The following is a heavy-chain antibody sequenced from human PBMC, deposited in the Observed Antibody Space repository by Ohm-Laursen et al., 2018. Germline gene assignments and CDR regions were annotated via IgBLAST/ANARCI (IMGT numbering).Heavy chain of an antibody. CDR1: GFTFDDYA. J-gene: IGHJ3*02. D-gene: IGHD4-17*01. CDR2: ISWNSGSI. V-gene: IGHV3-9*01. CDR3: AKGDPTVTDAFDI. Sequence: SLRLSCTASGFTFDDYAMHWVRQAPGKGLEWVSGISWNSGSIGYADSVKGRFTISRDNAKNSLYLQMNSLRAEDTALYYCAKGDPTVTDAFDIWGQGTMVTVP.